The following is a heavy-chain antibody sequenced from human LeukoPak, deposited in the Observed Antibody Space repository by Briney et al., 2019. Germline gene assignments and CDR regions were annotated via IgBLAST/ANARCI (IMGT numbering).Heavy chain of an antibody. CDR2: IWYDGSNK. J-gene: IGHJ4*02. D-gene: IGHD6-13*01. CDR3: AKSMGRSGWYGGY. V-gene: IGHV3-33*06. Sequence: GRSLRLSCAASGFTFSSYGMHWVRQAPGKGLEWVAVIWYDGSNKYYADSVKGRFTVSRDNSKNTVYLQMNSLRAEDTAIYYCAKSMGRSGWYGGYWGQGILVTVSS. CDR1: GFTFSSYG.